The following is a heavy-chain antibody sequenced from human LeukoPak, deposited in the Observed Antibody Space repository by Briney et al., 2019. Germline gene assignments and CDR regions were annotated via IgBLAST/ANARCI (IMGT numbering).Heavy chain of an antibody. CDR2: ISSSSSYI. CDR1: GSTFSSYS. CDR3: ARDDGGLEVFDY. V-gene: IGHV3-21*01. D-gene: IGHD3-16*01. Sequence: GGSLRLSCAASGSTFSSYSMNWVRQAPGKGLEWVSSISSSSSYIYYADSVKGRFTISRDNAKNSLYLQMNSLRAEDTAVYYCARDDGGLEVFDYWGQGTLVTVSS. J-gene: IGHJ4*02.